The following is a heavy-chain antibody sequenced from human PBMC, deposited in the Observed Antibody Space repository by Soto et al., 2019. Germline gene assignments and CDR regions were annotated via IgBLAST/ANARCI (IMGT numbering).Heavy chain of an antibody. J-gene: IGHJ5*02. D-gene: IGHD5-12*01. CDR3: ARDPGYGYNLHWFDP. CDR1: GYTFTSYG. Sequence: ASVKVSCKASGYTFTSYGISWVRQAPGQGLEWMGWISAYNGNTNYAQKLQGRVTMTTDTSTSTAYMELRSLRSDDTAVYYCARDPGYGYNLHWFDPWGQGTLVTVSS. V-gene: IGHV1-18*01. CDR2: ISAYNGNT.